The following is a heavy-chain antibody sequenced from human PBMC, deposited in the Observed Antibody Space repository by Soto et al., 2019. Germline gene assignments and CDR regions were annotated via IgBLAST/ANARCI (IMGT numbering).Heavy chain of an antibody. V-gene: IGHV3-48*03. J-gene: IGHJ3*02. CDR2: ISTSGSTI. D-gene: IGHD3-16*01. Sequence: EVQVVESGGGLVQPGGSLRLSCAASGFTFSSYRMNWVRQAPGKGPEWVSHISTSGSTIYYADSVKGRLTISRDNAKNSLYLQMNSLRAEDTAVYYCARKGGARDAFDIWGQGTMVTVSS. CDR3: ARKGGARDAFDI. CDR1: GFTFSSYR.